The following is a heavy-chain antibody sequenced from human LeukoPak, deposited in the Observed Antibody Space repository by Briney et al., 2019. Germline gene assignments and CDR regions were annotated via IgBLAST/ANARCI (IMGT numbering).Heavy chain of an antibody. CDR3: ARRCGDCFYGGEWSFDY. Sequence: GASVTVSCKASGYTFTSYYMHWVRQAPGQGLEWMGIINPSGGSTSYAQKFQGRVTMTRDTSTSTVYMELSSLRSEDTAVYYCARRCGDCFYGGEWSFDYWGQGTLVTVSS. D-gene: IGHD2-21*02. CDR2: INPSGGST. J-gene: IGHJ4*02. CDR1: GYTFTSYY. V-gene: IGHV1-46*01.